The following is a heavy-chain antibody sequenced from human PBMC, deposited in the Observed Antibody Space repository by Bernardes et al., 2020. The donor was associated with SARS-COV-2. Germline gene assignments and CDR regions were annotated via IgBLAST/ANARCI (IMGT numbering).Heavy chain of an antibody. D-gene: IGHD6-13*01. CDR1: GFSLSTSGVG. Sequence: SGPTLVKPTQTLTLTCTFSGFSLSTSGVGVGWIRQPPGKALEWLALIYWNDDKRYSPSLKSRLTITKDTSKNQVVLTMTNMDPVDTATYYCAHTRYSSSWFHWYFDLWGRGTLVTVSS. CDR2: IYWNDDK. V-gene: IGHV2-5*01. CDR3: AHTRYSSSWFHWYFDL. J-gene: IGHJ2*01.